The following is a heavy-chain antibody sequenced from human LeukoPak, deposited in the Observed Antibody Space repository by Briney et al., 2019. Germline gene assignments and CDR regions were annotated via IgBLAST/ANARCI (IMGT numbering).Heavy chain of an antibody. Sequence: PSETLSLTCTVSGGSISSYYWSWIRQPPGKGLEWIGYIYYSGSTNYNPSLKGRVTISVDTSKNQFSLKLSSVTAADTAVYYCARDAPLDDYGSVYDYWGQGTLVTVSS. CDR2: IYYSGST. J-gene: IGHJ4*02. CDR1: GGSISSYY. CDR3: ARDAPLDDYGSVYDY. V-gene: IGHV4-59*01. D-gene: IGHD4-17*01.